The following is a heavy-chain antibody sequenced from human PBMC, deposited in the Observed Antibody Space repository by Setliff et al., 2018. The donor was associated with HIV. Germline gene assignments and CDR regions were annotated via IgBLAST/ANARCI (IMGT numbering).Heavy chain of an antibody. Sequence: ASVKVSCKASGDTFTTYALHWVRQAPGQRLEWMGWINAGNGDTKSSQKFQGRVTITRDTSASTAYMELSSLKSEDTAVYYCARRGVPQQIDLDSWGHGTLVTVSS. CDR1: GDTFTTYA. V-gene: IGHV1-3*01. D-gene: IGHD3-10*01. J-gene: IGHJ5*01. CDR3: ARRGVPQQIDLDS. CDR2: INAGNGDT.